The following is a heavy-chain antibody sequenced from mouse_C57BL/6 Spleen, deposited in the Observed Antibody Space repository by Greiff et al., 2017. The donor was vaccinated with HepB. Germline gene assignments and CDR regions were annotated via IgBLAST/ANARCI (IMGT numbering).Heavy chain of an antibody. CDR2: INPYNGDT. CDR3: ARSGNGGFAY. CDR1: GYSFTGYF. Sequence: EVKLVESGPELVKPGDSVKISCKASGYSFTGYFMNWVMQSHGKSLEWIGRINPYNGDTFYNQKFKGKATLTVEKSSSTAHMELRSLTSEDSAVYYCARSGNGGFAYWGQGTLVTVSA. D-gene: IGHD3-2*02. V-gene: IGHV1-20*01. J-gene: IGHJ3*01.